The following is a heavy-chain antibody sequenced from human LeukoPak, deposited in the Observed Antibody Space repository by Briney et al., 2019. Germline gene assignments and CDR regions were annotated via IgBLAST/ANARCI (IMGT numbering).Heavy chain of an antibody. V-gene: IGHV3-7*01. J-gene: IGHJ4*02. Sequence: PGGSLRLSCAASGFTFSSYAMSWVRQAPGKGLEWVANIKEDGRVKNYVDSVRGRFTISRDNAKNSLSLEMNSLRAEDTAVYYCARDPGRGGKAVMDYWGQGTLVTVSS. D-gene: IGHD3-16*01. CDR3: ARDPGRGGKAVMDY. CDR1: GFTFSSYA. CDR2: IKEDGRVK.